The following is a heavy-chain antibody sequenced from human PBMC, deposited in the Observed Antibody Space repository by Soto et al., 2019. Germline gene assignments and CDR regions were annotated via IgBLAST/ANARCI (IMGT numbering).Heavy chain of an antibody. D-gene: IGHD2-2*01. CDR3: AKLSCTSSTCYFPGWFDP. J-gene: IGHJ5*02. Sequence: SETLSLACTVSGDSISGGASFWSWIRQPPGKGLEWIANVYYSGSSYYNPSLKSRLTISVDTTKNQFSLQLKSMTAADTAVYYCAKLSCTSSTCYFPGWFDPWGQGTLVTVSS. CDR2: VYYSGSS. CDR1: GDSISGGASF. V-gene: IGHV4-31*03.